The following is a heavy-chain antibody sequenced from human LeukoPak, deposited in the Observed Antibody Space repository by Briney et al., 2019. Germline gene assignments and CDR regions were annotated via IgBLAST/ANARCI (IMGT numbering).Heavy chain of an antibody. D-gene: IGHD6-19*01. J-gene: IGHJ4*02. CDR1: GYTFIGYY. CDR2: INPNNGDT. V-gene: IGHV1-2*02. CDR3: AKEGSSGWVPNY. Sequence: ASVKVSCKASGYTFIGYYMHWVRQAPGQGLEWMGWINPNNGDTNFAQKFQGRVTMTRDTSISTVYMELSRLRSDDTAVYYCAKEGSSGWVPNYWGQGTLVTVSS.